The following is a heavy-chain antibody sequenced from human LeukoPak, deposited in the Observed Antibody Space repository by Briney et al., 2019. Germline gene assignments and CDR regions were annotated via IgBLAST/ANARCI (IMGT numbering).Heavy chain of an antibody. CDR1: GGSFSGYY. V-gene: IGHV3-11*01. CDR3: ARERRTANDY. CDR2: ISSSGSTI. Sequence: LSLTCAVYGGSFSGYYWSWIRQAPGKGLEWVSYISSSGSTIYYADSVKGRFTISRDNAKNSLYLQMNSLRAEDTAVYYCARERRTANDYWGQGTLVTVSS. J-gene: IGHJ4*02.